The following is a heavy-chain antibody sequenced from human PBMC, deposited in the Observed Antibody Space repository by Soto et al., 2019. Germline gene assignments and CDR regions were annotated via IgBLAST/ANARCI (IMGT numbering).Heavy chain of an antibody. CDR1: GFTFSSYG. CDR3: ARDECWGSNTSCQEFAY. CDR2: IWYDGSNK. Sequence: VQLVESGGGVVQPGRSLRLSCAASGFTFSSYGMHWVRQAPGKGLEWGAVIWYDGSNKYYADSVKGRFTISTDNSNNTLYLLMNSLRAEDTAVYYCARDECWGSNTSCQEFAYWGQGTLVTVAS. V-gene: IGHV3-33*01. D-gene: IGHD2-2*01. J-gene: IGHJ4*02.